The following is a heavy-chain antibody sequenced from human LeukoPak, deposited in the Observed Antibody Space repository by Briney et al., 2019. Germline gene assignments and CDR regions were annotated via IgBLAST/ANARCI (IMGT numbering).Heavy chain of an antibody. J-gene: IGHJ5*02. CDR2: IYYSGST. CDR3: ARGSRQWLVRYWFDP. CDR1: GGSISSYY. Sequence: PSETLSLTCTVSGGSISSYYWSWIRQPPGKGLEWIGYIYYSGSTNYNPSLKSRVTISVDTSKNQFSLKLSSVAAADTAVYYCARGSRQWLVRYWFDPWGQGTLVTVSS. D-gene: IGHD6-19*01. V-gene: IGHV4-59*01.